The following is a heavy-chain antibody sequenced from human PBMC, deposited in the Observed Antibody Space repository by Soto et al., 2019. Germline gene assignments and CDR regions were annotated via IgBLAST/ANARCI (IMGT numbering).Heavy chain of an antibody. CDR2: ISYDGSNK. Sequence: GGSLRLSCAASGFTFSSYGMHWVRQAPGKGLEWVAVISYDGSNKYYADSVKGRFTISRDNSKNTLYLQMNSLRAEDTAVYYCAKDLYPRYYYDSSDSRVPGASDIWGQGTMVTVSS. V-gene: IGHV3-30*18. CDR3: AKDLYPRYYYDSSDSRVPGASDI. CDR1: GFTFSSYG. J-gene: IGHJ3*02. D-gene: IGHD3-22*01.